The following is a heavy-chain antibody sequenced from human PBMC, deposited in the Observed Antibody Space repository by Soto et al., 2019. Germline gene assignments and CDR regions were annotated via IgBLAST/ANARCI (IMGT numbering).Heavy chain of an antibody. Sequence: GGSLRLSCAASGFTFSSYAMSWVRQAPGKGLEWVPAISGSGGSTYYADSVKGRFTISRDNSKNTLYLQMNSLRAEDTAVYYCAKGLTSYSGYRTYVWGQGPLVTVSS. J-gene: IGHJ4*02. CDR1: GFTFSSYA. D-gene: IGHD4-4*01. CDR2: ISGSGGST. CDR3: AKGLTSYSGYRTYV. V-gene: IGHV3-23*01.